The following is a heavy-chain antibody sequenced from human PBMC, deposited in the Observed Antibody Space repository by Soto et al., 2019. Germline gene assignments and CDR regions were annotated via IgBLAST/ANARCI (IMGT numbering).Heavy chain of an antibody. CDR3: ARYRREAVAGYTLDN. J-gene: IGHJ4*02. Sequence: PSETLSLTCTVSGGSISSNYWTWIRQPPGKGLEWIGYVYNSGSTNYNPSLKSRVTISEDTAKSQFSLKVNSMTAADTAVYYCARYRREAVAGYTLDNWGQGILVTVSS. CDR2: VYNSGST. D-gene: IGHD6-13*01. CDR1: GGSISSNY. V-gene: IGHV4-59*01.